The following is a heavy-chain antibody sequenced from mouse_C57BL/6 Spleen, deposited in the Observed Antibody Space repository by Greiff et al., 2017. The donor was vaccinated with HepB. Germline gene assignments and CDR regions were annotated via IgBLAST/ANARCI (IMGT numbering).Heavy chain of an antibody. V-gene: IGHV1-80*01. CDR2: IYPGDGDT. J-gene: IGHJ4*01. Sequence: VQLQQSGAELVKPGASVKISCKASGYAFSSYWMNWVKQRPGKGLEWIGQIYPGDGDTNYNGKFKGKATLTADKSSSTAYMQLSSLTSEDSAVYFCASPFTTGVEGYAMDYWGQGTSVTVSS. D-gene: IGHD1-1*01. CDR3: ASPFTTGVEGYAMDY. CDR1: GYAFSSYW.